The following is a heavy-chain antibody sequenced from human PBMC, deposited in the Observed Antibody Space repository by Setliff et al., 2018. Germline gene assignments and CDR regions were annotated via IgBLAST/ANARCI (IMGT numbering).Heavy chain of an antibody. V-gene: IGHV4-34*01. CDR3: RYWSGYYNNDY. Sequence: KPSETLSLTCAVYGDSFSDYYWSWIRQPPGKGLEWIGEINDSGTTNYSPSLKSRVTISLDASTNQFSLKLRSVSAADTAVYYCRYWSGYYNNDYWGQGTLVTVSS. CDR1: GDSFSDYY. J-gene: IGHJ4*02. CDR2: INDSGTT. D-gene: IGHD3-3*01.